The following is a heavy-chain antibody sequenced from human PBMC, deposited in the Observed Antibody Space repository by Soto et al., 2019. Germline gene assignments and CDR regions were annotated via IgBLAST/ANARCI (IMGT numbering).Heavy chain of an antibody. Sequence: EVQLVESGGGLMKPGGSLRLSCAASGFTFSNAWMNWVRQAPGKGLEWVGRIKSKADGETTDYAAPVKGRFSISRDDSESTLYLEMISLRSEDTAVYYCPTLPRFDSSGYHYPTRDYWGNGTLVTVSS. D-gene: IGHD3-22*01. CDR2: IKSKADGETT. J-gene: IGHJ4*01. CDR1: GFTFSNAW. V-gene: IGHV3-15*07. CDR3: PTLPRFDSSGYHYPTRDY.